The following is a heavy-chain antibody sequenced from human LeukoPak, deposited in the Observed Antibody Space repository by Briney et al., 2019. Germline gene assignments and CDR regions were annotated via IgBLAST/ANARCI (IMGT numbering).Heavy chain of an antibody. V-gene: IGHV3-7*02. J-gene: IGHJ6*01. CDR1: GXTFSDYW. Sequence: GGSLRLSCVASGXTFSDYWMSWVRQAPGKGLEWVSDIKEDGSEKYYVDSVKGRFTISRDNAKNSLYLQMNSLRVEDTAVYYCVCHVVLSVGYHYGLGVWGQGTSVTVSS. D-gene: IGHD2-21*01. CDR3: VCHVVLSVGYHYGLGV. CDR2: IKEDGSEK.